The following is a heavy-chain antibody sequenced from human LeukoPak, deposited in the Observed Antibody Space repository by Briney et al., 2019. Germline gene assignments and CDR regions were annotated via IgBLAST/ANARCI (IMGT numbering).Heavy chain of an antibody. D-gene: IGHD2-2*02. CDR2: INHSGST. CDR1: GGSFSGYY. Sequence: SETLSLTCAVYGGSFSGYYWSWIRQPPGKGLEWIGEINHSGSTNYNPSLKSRVTISVDTSKNQFSLKLSSVTAADTAVHYCAIAPRVVPAAIPRAFDIWGQGTMVTVSS. J-gene: IGHJ3*02. CDR3: AIAPRVVPAAIPRAFDI. V-gene: IGHV4-34*01.